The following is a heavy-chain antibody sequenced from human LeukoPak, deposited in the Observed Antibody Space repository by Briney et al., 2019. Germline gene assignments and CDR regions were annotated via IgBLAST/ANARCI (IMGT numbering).Heavy chain of an antibody. CDR2: ITGSGDNT. CDR1: GFTFSTYA. D-gene: IGHD1/OR15-1a*01. V-gene: IGHV3-23*01. CDR3: AKDWFATTDY. Sequence: GGSLRLSCAASGFTFSTYAMTWVRQAPGKGLEWVSAITGSGDNTYYADSVKGRLTISRDNAKNTVYLQMNSLRVEDTAVYYCAKDWFATTDYWGQGILVTVSP. J-gene: IGHJ4*02.